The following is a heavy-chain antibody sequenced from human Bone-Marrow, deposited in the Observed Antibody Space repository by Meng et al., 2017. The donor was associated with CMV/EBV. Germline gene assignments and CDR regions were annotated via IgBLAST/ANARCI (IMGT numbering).Heavy chain of an antibody. Sequence: GESLKISCAASGFTFSSYWMSWVRQAPGKGLEWVANIKQDGSEKYYADSVKGRFTISRDNAKNSLYLQMNSLRAEDTAVYYCARVYYYDSSFDYWGQGTLVTVSS. CDR2: IKQDGSEK. CDR3: ARVYYYDSSFDY. V-gene: IGHV3-7*01. CDR1: GFTFSSYW. D-gene: IGHD3-22*01. J-gene: IGHJ4*02.